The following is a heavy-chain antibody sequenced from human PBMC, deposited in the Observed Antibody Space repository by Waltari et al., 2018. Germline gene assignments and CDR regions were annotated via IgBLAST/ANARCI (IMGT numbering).Heavy chain of an antibody. CDR2: TIPIFGSP. Sequence: QVQLVQSGAEVKKPGSSVRVPRRASGGIFGRYAITWVRQAPGQGLEWMGGTIPIFGSPMYAPKFQGRVSITADELTYTVYMELNSLRSDDTAIYYCARRKLGEAFDIWGQGTMVIVSS. V-gene: IGHV1-69*12. D-gene: IGHD3-16*01. CDR3: ARRKLGEAFDI. J-gene: IGHJ3*02. CDR1: GGIFGRYA.